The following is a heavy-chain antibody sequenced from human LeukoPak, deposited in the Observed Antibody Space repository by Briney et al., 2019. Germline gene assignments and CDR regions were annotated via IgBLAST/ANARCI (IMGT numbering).Heavy chain of an antibody. CDR3: ARGRLTRYCSSTSCYVPHFDY. Sequence: SETLSLTCAVYGGSFSGYYWSWIRQPPGKGLEWIGEINHSGSTNYNPSLKSRVTISVDTSKNQFSLKLSSVTAADTAVYYCARGRLTRYCSSTSCYVPHFDYWGQGTLVTVSS. V-gene: IGHV4-34*01. D-gene: IGHD2-2*01. J-gene: IGHJ4*02. CDR1: GGSFSGYY. CDR2: INHSGST.